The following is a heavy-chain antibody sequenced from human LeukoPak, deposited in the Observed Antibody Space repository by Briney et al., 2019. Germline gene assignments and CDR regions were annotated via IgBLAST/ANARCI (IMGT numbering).Heavy chain of an antibody. CDR1: GYTFTTYW. J-gene: IGHJ4*02. D-gene: IGHD3-10*01. CDR2: IYPGDSET. CDR3: ARIGGSTFDF. Sequence: GESLKISCKGSGYTFTTYWIGWVRQMPGKGLEWMGIIYPGDSETKYRPSLQGQVTISADKSTSTAYLQWSSLKASDTAIYYCARIGGSTFDFWGQGTLVTVSS. V-gene: IGHV5-51*01.